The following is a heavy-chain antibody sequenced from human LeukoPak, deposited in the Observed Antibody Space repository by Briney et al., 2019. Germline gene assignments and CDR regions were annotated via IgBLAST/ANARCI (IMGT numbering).Heavy chain of an antibody. D-gene: IGHD3-16*01. CDR2: ISYDGSNK. V-gene: IGHV3-30-3*01. Sequence: PGGSLRLSCAASGFTFSSYAMHWVRQAPGKGLERVAVISYDGSNKYYADSVKGRFTISRDNSKNTLYLQMNSLRAEDTAVYYCAREGEGPIMYWGQGTLVTVSS. J-gene: IGHJ4*02. CDR3: AREGEGPIMY. CDR1: GFTFSSYA.